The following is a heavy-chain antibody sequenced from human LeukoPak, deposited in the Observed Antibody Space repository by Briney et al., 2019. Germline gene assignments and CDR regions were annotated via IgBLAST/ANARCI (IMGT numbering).Heavy chain of an antibody. CDR1: GGTFSSYA. CDR3: ARVSGYELDY. D-gene: IGHD5-12*01. CDR2: IIPILGIA. J-gene: IGHJ4*02. V-gene: IGHV1-69*04. Sequence: SVKVSCKAPGGTFSSYAISWVRQAPGQGLEWMGRIIPILGIANYAQKFQGRVTITADKSTSTAYMELSSLRSEDTAVYYCARVSGYELDYWGQGTLVTVSS.